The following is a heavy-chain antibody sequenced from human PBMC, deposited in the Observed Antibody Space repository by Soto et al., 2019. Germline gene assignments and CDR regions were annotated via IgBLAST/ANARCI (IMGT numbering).Heavy chain of an antibody. J-gene: IGHJ6*02. V-gene: IGHV1-2*04. Sequence: QVQLVQSGADVKKPGASVKVSCKASGYTFTSYYVHWVRQAPGQGLEWMGWINPNTGGTNYAQKFQGWVTMTRDTSISTAYMELSRLRSDDTAMYYCARSEAVLRRQNYYYYSGMDVWGQGTTVTVSS. D-gene: IGHD4-17*01. CDR3: ARSEAVLRRQNYYYYSGMDV. CDR1: GYTFTSYY. CDR2: INPNTGGT.